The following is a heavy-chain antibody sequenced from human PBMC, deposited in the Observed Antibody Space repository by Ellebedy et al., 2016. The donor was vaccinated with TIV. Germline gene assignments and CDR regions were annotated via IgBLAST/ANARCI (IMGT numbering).Heavy chain of an antibody. CDR2: LNTNTGNP. CDR1: GYTFTSYA. D-gene: IGHD3-10*01. V-gene: IGHV7-4-1*01. J-gene: IGHJ4*02. CDR3: ARDADQSAVRGVMDY. Sequence: AASVKVSCKASGYTFTSYAMNWVRQAPGQGLEWMGWLNTNTGNPTYAQGFPGRFVFSLDTSVSTAYLQIRSRKAEDTAVYYCARDADQSAVRGVMDYWGQGTLVSVSS.